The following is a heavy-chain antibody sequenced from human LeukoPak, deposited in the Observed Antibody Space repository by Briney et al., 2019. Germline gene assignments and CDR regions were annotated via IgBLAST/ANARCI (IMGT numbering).Heavy chain of an antibody. CDR1: GFTFSRYA. CDR3: AKSPRSGWYGDFDY. Sequence: GGSLRLSCAASGFTFSRYAMSWVRQAPGKGLEWVSAISGSGGSTYYADSVKGRFTISRDNSKNTLYLQMNSLRAEDTAVYYCAKSPRSGWYGDFDYWGQGTLVTVSS. CDR2: ISGSGGST. D-gene: IGHD6-19*01. V-gene: IGHV3-23*01. J-gene: IGHJ4*02.